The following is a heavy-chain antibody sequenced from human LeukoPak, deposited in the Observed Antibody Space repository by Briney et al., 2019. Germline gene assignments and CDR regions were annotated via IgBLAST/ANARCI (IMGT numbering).Heavy chain of an antibody. J-gene: IGHJ4*02. CDR1: GFTLSNFA. Sequence: PGGSLRLSCAASGFTLSNFAMHWVRQATGKGLEWVSAIGTAGDTFYPGSVKGRFTISRDNSKNTLYLQMNSLRAEDTAVYYCARDLGFGELEYWGQGTLVTVSS. CDR3: ARDLGFGELEY. CDR2: IGTAGDT. D-gene: IGHD3-10*01. V-gene: IGHV3-13*01.